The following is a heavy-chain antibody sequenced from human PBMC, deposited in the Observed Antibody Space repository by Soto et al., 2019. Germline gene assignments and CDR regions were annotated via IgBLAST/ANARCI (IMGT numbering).Heavy chain of an antibody. CDR3: ARDVSVAGNHDYYLISF. Sequence: ASVKVSCMASGYTFTSYYMHWVRQAPGQGLEWTGIINPSGGSTSYAQKFQGRVTMTRDTSTSTVYMELSSLRSEDTAVYYCARDVSVAGNHDYYLISFWAQGTTVTGSS. V-gene: IGHV1-46*01. D-gene: IGHD6-19*01. CDR1: GYTFTSYY. CDR2: INPSGGST. J-gene: IGHJ6*02.